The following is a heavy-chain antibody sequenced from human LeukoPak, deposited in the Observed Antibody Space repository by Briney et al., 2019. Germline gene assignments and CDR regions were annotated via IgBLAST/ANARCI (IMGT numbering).Heavy chain of an antibody. D-gene: IGHD6-13*01. CDR2: ISGSGGST. V-gene: IGHV3-23*01. CDR3: ARESYSSSWYNPPPLNY. J-gene: IGHJ4*02. Sequence: GGSLRLSCAASGFTFSSYAMSWVRQAPGKGLEWVSAISGSGGSTYYADSVKGRFTISRDNSKNTLYLQMNSLRVEDTAVYYCARESYSSSWYNPPPLNYWGQGTLVTVSS. CDR1: GFTFSSYA.